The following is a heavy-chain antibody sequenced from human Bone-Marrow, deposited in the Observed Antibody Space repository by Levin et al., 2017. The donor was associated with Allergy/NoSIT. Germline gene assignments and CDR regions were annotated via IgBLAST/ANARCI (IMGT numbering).Heavy chain of an antibody. CDR3: ARGFGDFLRFWFDP. V-gene: IGHV1-46*01. CDR1: GYIFTDHY. D-gene: IGHD4-17*01. Sequence: GGSLRLSCNASGYIFTDHYLHWVRQAPGQGLEWMAIINPNDGGTNYAQKFKDRVTVTSDTSTNTVNMELSSLRSDDTAIYYCARGFGDFLRFWFDPWGQGTLVTVSS. CDR2: INPNDGGT. J-gene: IGHJ5*02.